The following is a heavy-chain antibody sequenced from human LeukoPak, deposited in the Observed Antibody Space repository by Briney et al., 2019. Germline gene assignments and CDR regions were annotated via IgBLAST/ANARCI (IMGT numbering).Heavy chain of an antibody. D-gene: IGHD2-21*02. J-gene: IGHJ3*02. CDR3: AKGLIVVVTADDAFDI. CDR1: GFTFSSYA. Sequence: GGSLRLSCAASGFTFSSYAMSWVRQAPGEGLEWVSAISGSGGSTYYADSVKGRFTISRDNSKNTLYLQMNSLRAEDTAVYYCAKGLIVVVTADDAFDIWGQGTMVTVSS. V-gene: IGHV3-23*01. CDR2: ISGSGGST.